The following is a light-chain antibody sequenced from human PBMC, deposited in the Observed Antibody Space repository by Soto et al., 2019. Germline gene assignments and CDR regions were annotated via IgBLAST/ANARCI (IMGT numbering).Light chain of an antibody. CDR2: KAS. CDR3: QQSYRAVT. CDR1: QTISSW. J-gene: IGKJ5*01. Sequence: DIQMTQSHSTLSGSVGVGVTITSRASQTISSWLAWYQQKPGKAPKLLIYKASTLKSGVPSRFSGSGSGTDFTLTISSLQPEDFATYYCQQSYRAVTFGQGTRLDNK. V-gene: IGKV1-5*03.